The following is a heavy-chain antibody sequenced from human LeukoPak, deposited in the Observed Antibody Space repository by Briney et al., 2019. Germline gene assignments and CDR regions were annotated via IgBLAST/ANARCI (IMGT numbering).Heavy chain of an antibody. V-gene: IGHV3-30*02. D-gene: IGHD1-26*01. Sequence: GGSLRLSCAASGFIFGSYGMHWVRQAPGKGLEWVAFVWYDGTNKYYADSVKGRFTISRDNSKNTLYLQINSLRPEDTAVYYCAKDRRAVGVSDLDYWGQGTLVIVSS. J-gene: IGHJ4*02. CDR2: VWYDGTNK. CDR1: GFIFGSYG. CDR3: AKDRRAVGVSDLDY.